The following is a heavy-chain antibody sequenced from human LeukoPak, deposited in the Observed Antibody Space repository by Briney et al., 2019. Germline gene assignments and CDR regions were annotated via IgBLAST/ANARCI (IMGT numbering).Heavy chain of an antibody. CDR2: IYPRDGST. J-gene: IGHJ4*02. V-gene: IGHV1-46*01. CDR1: GYTFTSNY. CDR3: ARDQEGFDY. Sequence: WASVKVSCKASGYTFTSNYIHRVRQAPGQGLEWMGMIYPRDGSTSYAQKFQGRVTVTRDTSTSTVHMELSGLRSEDTAVYYCARDQEGFDYWGQGTLVTVSS.